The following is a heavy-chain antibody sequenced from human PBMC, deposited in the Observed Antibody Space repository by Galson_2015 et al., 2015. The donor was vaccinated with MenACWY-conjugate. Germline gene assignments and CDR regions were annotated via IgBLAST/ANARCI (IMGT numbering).Heavy chain of an antibody. J-gene: IGHJ4*02. CDR1: GFTFGTNW. V-gene: IGHV3-7*05. CDR2: IKEDGSVK. D-gene: IGHD3-16*01. CDR3: AREYYGWGGFWP. Sequence: SLRLSCAGSGFTFGTNWMYWVRQAPGKGLEWVANIKEDGSVKYYVNSVKGRFTISRDNSRNSLYLQMNSLSVEDTAVYYCAREYYGWGGFWPWGQGTLVIISS.